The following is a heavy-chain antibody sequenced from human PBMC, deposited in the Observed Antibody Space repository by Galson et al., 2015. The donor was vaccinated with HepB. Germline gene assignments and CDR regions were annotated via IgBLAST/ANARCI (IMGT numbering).Heavy chain of an antibody. CDR3: ARGRKVYQLLYTSYYFGRDV. Sequence: SVKVSCKASGYAFSTYAMHWVRQAPGQRLEWMGWINAANGNTKYAQRFQGRVTFTTDTSASTISMELSSLRSEDTAVYYCARGRKVYQLLYTSYYFGRDVWGQGTTVTVSS. D-gene: IGHD2-2*01. CDR1: GYAFSTYA. V-gene: IGHV1-3*01. CDR2: INAANGNT. J-gene: IGHJ6*02.